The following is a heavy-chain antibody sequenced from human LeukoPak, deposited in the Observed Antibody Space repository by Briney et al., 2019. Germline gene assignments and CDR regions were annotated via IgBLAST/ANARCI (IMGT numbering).Heavy chain of an antibody. CDR3: ARDPYYYDSSGSY. V-gene: IGHV1-69*05. CDR1: GGTFSSYA. J-gene: IGHJ4*02. D-gene: IGHD3-22*01. CDR2: IIPIFGTA. Sequence: SVKVSCKASGGTFSSYASSWVRQAPGQGLEWMGGIIPIFGTANYAQKFQGRVTMTRDMSTSTVYMELSSLRSEDTAVYYCARDPYYYDSSGSYWGQGTLVTVSS.